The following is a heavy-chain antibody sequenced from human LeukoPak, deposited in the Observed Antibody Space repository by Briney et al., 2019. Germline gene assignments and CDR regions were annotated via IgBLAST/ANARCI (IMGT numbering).Heavy chain of an antibody. CDR1: GGSFSGYY. D-gene: IGHD4-11*01. Sequence: KPSETLSLTCAVYGGSFSGYYWSWIRQPPGKGLEWIGEINHSGSTNYNPSLKSRVTISVDTSKNQFSLKLSSVTAADTAVYYCARGMTSDYFDYWGQGTLVTVSS. CDR2: INHSGST. V-gene: IGHV4-34*01. CDR3: ARGMTSDYFDY. J-gene: IGHJ4*02.